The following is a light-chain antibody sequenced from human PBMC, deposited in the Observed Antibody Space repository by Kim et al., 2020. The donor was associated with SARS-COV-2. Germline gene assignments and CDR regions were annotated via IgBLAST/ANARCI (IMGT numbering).Light chain of an antibody. V-gene: IGLV1-40*01. CDR3: QSYDSSLSGWV. Sequence: QRVTISGTGSSSNIGAGYDVHWYQQLPGTAPKRLIYGNSNRPSGVPDRFSGSKSGTSASLAITGLQAEDEADYYCQSYDSSLSGWVFGGGTQLTVL. J-gene: IGLJ3*02. CDR2: GNS. CDR1: SSNIGAGYD.